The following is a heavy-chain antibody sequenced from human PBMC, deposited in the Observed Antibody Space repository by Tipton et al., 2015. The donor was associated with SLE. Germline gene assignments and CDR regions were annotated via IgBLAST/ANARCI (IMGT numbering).Heavy chain of an antibody. CDR3: TSGSGGYQRTDY. CDR2: IYYSGSP. D-gene: IGHD5-12*01. V-gene: IGHV4-39*07. J-gene: IGHJ4*02. CDR1: GGSITNSNYF. Sequence: TLSLTCSVSGGSITNSNYFWGWIRQPPGKGLEWIGNIYYSGSPYYNPSLKSRVTISVDTSKNQFSLQLTSVTAADTALYYCTSGSGGYQRTDYWGQGTLVTVSS.